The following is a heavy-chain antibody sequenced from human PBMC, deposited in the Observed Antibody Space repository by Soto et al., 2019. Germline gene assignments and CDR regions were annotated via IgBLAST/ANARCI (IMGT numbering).Heavy chain of an antibody. J-gene: IGHJ6*02. D-gene: IGHD6-19*01. CDR2: IYYSGST. CDR1: GGSISSYY. V-gene: IGHV4-59*01. Sequence: PSETLSLTCTVSGGSISSYYWSWIRQPPGKGLEWIGYIYYSGSTNYNPSLKSRVTISVDTSKNQFSLKLSSVTAADTAVYYCAREKIAVAGTWNYYYYGMDVWGQGTTVTVS. CDR3: AREKIAVAGTWNYYYYGMDV.